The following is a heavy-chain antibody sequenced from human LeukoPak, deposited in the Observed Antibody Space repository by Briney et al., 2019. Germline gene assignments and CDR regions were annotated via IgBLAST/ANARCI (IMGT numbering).Heavy chain of an antibody. D-gene: IGHD6-13*01. CDR1: GCSISSYY. CDR2: IYYSGST. J-gene: IGHJ5*02. Sequence: SETLSLTCTVSGCSISSYYWSWIRQPPGKGLEWIGYIYYSGSTNYNPSLKSRVTISVDTSKNQFSLKLSSVTAADTAVYYCARDGAAAGNWFDPWGQGTLVTVSS. CDR3: ARDGAAAGNWFDP. V-gene: IGHV4-59*01.